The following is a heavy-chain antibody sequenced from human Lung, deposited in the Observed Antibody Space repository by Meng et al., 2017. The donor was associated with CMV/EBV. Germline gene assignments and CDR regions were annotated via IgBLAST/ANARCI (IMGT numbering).Heavy chain of an antibody. Sequence: ASXXVSXKASGYTFTSYYMHWVRQAPGQGLEWMGIINPSGGSTSYAQKFQGRVTMTRNTSTSTVYMELSSLRTGDKAGYYCARYNEKTIFGVARLGHGAIDIWXQGTMVTVSS. D-gene: IGHD3-3*01. V-gene: IGHV1-46*01. CDR1: GYTFTSYY. CDR3: ARYNEKTIFGVARLGHGAIDI. CDR2: INPSGGST. J-gene: IGHJ3*02.